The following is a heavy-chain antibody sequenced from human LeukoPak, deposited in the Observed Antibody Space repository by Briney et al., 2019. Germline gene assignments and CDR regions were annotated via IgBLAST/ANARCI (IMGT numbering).Heavy chain of an antibody. Sequence: PGGSRRLSCAASGFTFSSYWMSWVRQAPGKGLECVANIKQDGSEKYYVDSVKGRFTISRDNAKNSPYLQMNSLRAEDAAVYYCASQSSCGSFQDYWGQGTLVTVSS. J-gene: IGHJ4*02. D-gene: IGHD2-21*01. CDR2: IKQDGSEK. CDR1: GFTFSSYW. CDR3: ASQSSCGSFQDY. V-gene: IGHV3-7*01.